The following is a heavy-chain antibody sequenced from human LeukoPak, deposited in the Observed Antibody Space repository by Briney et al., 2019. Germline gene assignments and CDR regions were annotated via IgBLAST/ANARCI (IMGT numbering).Heavy chain of an antibody. CDR3: ARERSSYYLDAFDI. CDR2: IYHSGST. D-gene: IGHD1-26*01. Sequence: PSETLSLTCAVSGGSISSSNWWSWVRQPPGKGLEWIGEIYHSGSTNYNPSLKSRVTISVDKSKNQFSLKLSSVTAADTAVYYCARERSSYYLDAFDIWGQGTVVTVSS. V-gene: IGHV4-4*02. J-gene: IGHJ3*02. CDR1: GGSISSSNW.